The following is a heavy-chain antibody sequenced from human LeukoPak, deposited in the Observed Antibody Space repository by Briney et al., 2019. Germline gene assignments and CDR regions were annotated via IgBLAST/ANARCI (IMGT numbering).Heavy chain of an antibody. Sequence: GRSLRLSCAASGFTFSSYAMSWVRQAPGKGLEWVSAISGSGGSTYYADSVKGRFTISRDNSKNTLYLQMNSLRAEDTAVYYCAKDSTMVRGVPFDYWGQGTLVTVSS. CDR1: GFTFSSYA. V-gene: IGHV3-23*01. CDR2: ISGSGGST. CDR3: AKDSTMVRGVPFDY. D-gene: IGHD3-10*01. J-gene: IGHJ4*02.